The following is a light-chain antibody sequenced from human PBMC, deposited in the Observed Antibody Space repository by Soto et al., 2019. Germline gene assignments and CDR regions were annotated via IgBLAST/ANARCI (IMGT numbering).Light chain of an antibody. CDR2: GNS. CDR3: QSYNSSLSGCV. J-gene: IGLJ3*02. V-gene: IGLV1-40*01. Sequence: QSVLTQPPSVSGSPGQRVTISCTGSSSNIGAGNDVPWYQQLPGTAPKLLIYGNSNRPSGVSDRFSGSKSGTTASLAITGLQAEDEADYYCQSYNSSLSGCVFGGGTKLTVL. CDR1: SSNIGAGND.